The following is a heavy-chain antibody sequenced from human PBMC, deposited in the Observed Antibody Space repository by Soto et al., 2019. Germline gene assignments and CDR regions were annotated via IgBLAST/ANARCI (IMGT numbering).Heavy chain of an antibody. CDR3: ARSGSYSWLPY. CDR1: GFTFSSYA. J-gene: IGHJ4*02. CDR2: ISGSGDGS. V-gene: IGHV3-23*01. Sequence: GGSLRLSCAASGFTFSSYAVSWVRQAPGKGLEWVSSISGSGDGSYYADSVKGRFTISRDNSKNTLYLQMNGLRAEDTAVYFCARSGSYSWLPYWGQGTLVTVSS. D-gene: IGHD1-26*01.